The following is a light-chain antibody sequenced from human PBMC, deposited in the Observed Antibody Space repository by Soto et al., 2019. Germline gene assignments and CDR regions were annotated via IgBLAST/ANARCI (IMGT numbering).Light chain of an antibody. CDR1: QSISSW. CDR3: QQYNSYPWT. Sequence: DIQMTQSPSTLSASVGDRVTITCRASQSISSWLAWYQQKTGKAPKILIYKASSLESGVPSRFRGSGSGTEFTLTISSLQPDDFATYCCQQYNSYPWTFGQGTKVDIK. CDR2: KAS. V-gene: IGKV1-5*03. J-gene: IGKJ1*01.